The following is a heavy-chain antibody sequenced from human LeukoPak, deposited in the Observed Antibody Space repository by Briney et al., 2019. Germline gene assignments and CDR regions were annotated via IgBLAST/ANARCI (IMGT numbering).Heavy chain of an antibody. CDR3: ARVSMAGVVGTHRSNYYFDY. D-gene: IGHD6-19*01. V-gene: IGHV3-30*03. CDR1: GFTFSSYS. CDR2: ISSNGDYN. Sequence: PGGSLRLSCAASGFTFSSYSMNWVRQAPGKGLEWVAVISSNGDYNYFADFGKGRFTISRDNSKNTLYLRMNSLRPDDTAVYYCARVSMAGVVGTHRSNYYFDYWGQGTLVTVSS. J-gene: IGHJ4*02.